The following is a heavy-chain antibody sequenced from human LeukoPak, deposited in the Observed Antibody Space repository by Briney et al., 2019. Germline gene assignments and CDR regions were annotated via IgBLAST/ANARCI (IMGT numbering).Heavy chain of an antibody. Sequence: SETLSLTCTVSGGSISSTIYYWGWIRQPPGKGLEWIGSIYHGGSTYYNPSLKSRVTISVDTSKNQFSLKLSSVTAADTAVYYCARDYLLGYCSGGSCSERDYWGQGTLVTVSS. J-gene: IGHJ4*02. V-gene: IGHV4-39*07. CDR3: ARDYLLGYCSGGSCSERDY. D-gene: IGHD2-15*01. CDR1: GGSISSTIYY. CDR2: IYHGGST.